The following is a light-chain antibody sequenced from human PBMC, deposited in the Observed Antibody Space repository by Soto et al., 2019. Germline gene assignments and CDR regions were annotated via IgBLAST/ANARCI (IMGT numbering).Light chain of an antibody. J-gene: IGKJ5*01. CDR1: QSVVNY. CDR3: QQRNFWPIT. Sequence: EIVLTQSPATLSLSPGERATLSCRASQSVVNYLAWYEQKPGQAPRLLIYDASNRAAGIPARFSGSGSVTDFTLTISSLEPEDFAVYYCQQRNFWPITFGQGTRLETK. V-gene: IGKV3-11*01. CDR2: DAS.